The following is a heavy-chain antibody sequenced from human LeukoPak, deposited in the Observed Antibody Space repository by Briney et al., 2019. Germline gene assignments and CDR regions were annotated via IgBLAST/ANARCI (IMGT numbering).Heavy chain of an antibody. V-gene: IGHV1-8*01. J-gene: IGHJ5*02. CDR2: MNPNSGNT. D-gene: IGHD2-8*01. CDR1: GYTFTSYD. CDR3: ARGRILYSTPRLFDP. Sequence: ASVKVSCKASGYTFTSYDINWVRQATGLGLEWMGWMNPNSGNTGYAQKFQGRVTMTRNTSISTAYMELSSLRSEDTAVYYCARGRILYSTPRLFDPWGQGTLVTVSS.